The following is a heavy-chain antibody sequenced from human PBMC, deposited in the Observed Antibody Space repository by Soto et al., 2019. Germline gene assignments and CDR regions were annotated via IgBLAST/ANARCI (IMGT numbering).Heavy chain of an antibody. Sequence: EVQLLESGGGWVQPGGSLRLSCAASGFTFSNFAMSWVRQAPGGGPEWVSSIRNSGGATYYADSVKGRFTISRDHSTNTLSLQMNNLRVEDTAVYYCAKDPNTDYVGAFEMSGQGTHVIVSS. D-gene: IGHD3-10*02. CDR1: GFTFSNFA. CDR3: AKDPNTDYVGAFEM. V-gene: IGHV3-23*01. CDR2: IRNSGGAT. J-gene: IGHJ3*02.